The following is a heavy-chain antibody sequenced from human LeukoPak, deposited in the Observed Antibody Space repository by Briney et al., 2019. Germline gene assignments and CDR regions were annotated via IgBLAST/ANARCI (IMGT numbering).Heavy chain of an antibody. Sequence: SVKVSCKASGCTFSSYAISWVRQAPGQGLEWMGGIIPIFGTANYAQKFQGRVTTTADESTSTAYMELSSLRSEDTAVYYCARGALNYGDYVLPNWFDPWGQGTLVTVSA. V-gene: IGHV1-69*01. CDR1: GCTFSSYA. J-gene: IGHJ5*02. CDR2: IIPIFGTA. CDR3: ARGALNYGDYVLPNWFDP. D-gene: IGHD4-17*01.